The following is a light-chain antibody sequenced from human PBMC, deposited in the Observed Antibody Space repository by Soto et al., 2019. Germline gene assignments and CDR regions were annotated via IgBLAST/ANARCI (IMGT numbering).Light chain of an antibody. CDR1: QSVSSN. J-gene: IGKJ4*01. CDR3: QHYAEFPFT. V-gene: IGKV3-15*01. CDR2: GAS. Sequence: EIVMTQSPATLSVSPGERATLSCRASQSVSSNLAWYQQKPGQAPRLLIYGASTRATGIPARFSGSGSGTDFTLTISSLQPEDIATYFCQHYAEFPFTFGGGTKVDIK.